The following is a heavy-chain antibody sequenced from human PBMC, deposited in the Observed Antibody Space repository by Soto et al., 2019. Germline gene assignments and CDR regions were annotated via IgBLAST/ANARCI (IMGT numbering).Heavy chain of an antibody. CDR3: AMDYGDRPEYFKH. V-gene: IGHV1-18*04. CDR2: ISPLKGRT. CDR1: GYTFTSYG. J-gene: IGHJ1*01. D-gene: IGHD4-17*01. Sequence: QGQLVQSGPDLKRPGASMKVSCKASGYTFTSYGISWVRQAPGQGLEWMAWISPLKGRTQYSQKAQGRVTLSTDTDSNTAYMEMTTLSVDDTAVYYCAMDYGDRPEYFKHWGQGTLVTVS.